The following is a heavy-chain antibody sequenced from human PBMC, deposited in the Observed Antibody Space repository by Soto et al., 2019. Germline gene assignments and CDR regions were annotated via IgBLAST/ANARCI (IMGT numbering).Heavy chain of an antibody. D-gene: IGHD3-22*01. CDR1: GFTFSNAW. J-gene: IGHJ4*02. V-gene: IGHV3-15*01. CDR2: IKSKTDGGTT. CDR3: TTDTMIVVVPGDY. Sequence: GSLLLSCAASGFTFSNAWMSWVRQAPGKGLEWVGRIKSKTDGGTTDYAAPVKGRLTISRDDSKNTLYLQMNSLKTEDTAVYYCTTDTMIVVVPGDYWGQGTLVTVSS.